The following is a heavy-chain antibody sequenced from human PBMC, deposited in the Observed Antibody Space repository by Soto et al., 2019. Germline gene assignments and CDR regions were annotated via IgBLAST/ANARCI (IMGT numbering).Heavy chain of an antibody. Sequence: SLRLSCAASGFTFSSYGMHWVREAPGKGLEWVAVIWYDGSNKYYADSVKGRFTISRDNSKNTLYLQMNSLRAEDTAVYYCARAEYYDFWSGYGGLDYWGQGTLVTVS. CDR1: GFTFSSYG. J-gene: IGHJ4*02. D-gene: IGHD3-3*01. CDR2: IWYDGSNK. CDR3: ARAEYYDFWSGYGGLDY. V-gene: IGHV3-33*01.